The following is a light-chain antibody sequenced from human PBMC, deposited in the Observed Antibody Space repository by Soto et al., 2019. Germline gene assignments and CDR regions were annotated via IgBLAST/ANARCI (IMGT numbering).Light chain of an antibody. CDR1: QSISSY. CDR2: AAS. J-gene: IGKJ4*01. CDR3: QRSFSTPLT. V-gene: IGKV1-39*01. Sequence: DIQRTQSPSSLSASVGDRVAITCQASQSISSYLNWYQQKPGKAPKLLIYAASSLQSGVPSRFSGSGSGTDFTLTISSLQPEDFATYYCQRSFSTPLTFGGGTKVEIK.